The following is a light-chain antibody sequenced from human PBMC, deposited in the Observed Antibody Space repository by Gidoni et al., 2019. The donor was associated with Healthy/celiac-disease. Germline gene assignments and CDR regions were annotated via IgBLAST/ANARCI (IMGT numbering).Light chain of an antibody. Sequence: QSALTQPPSASGSPGQSVTISCTGTSSYVGGYNYVSWYQQHPGKATKRMIYEVSKRPTGVPDRFSGSKSGNTASLTVSGLQAEDEADYYCSSYAGSNNSVFGTGTKVTVL. V-gene: IGLV2-8*01. CDR2: EVS. CDR1: SSYVGGYNY. CDR3: SSYAGSNNSV. J-gene: IGLJ1*01.